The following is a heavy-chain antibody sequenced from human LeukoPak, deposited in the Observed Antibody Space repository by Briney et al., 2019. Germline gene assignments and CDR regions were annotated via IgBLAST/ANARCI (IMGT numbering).Heavy chain of an antibody. CDR3: ARDFNGRGFDY. CDR2: ISSSSSYI. Sequence: GGSLRLSCAASGFTFSNYSMNWVRQAPGKGLEWVSSISSSSSYIYYADSVKGRFTISRDNAKNSLYLQMNSLRAEDTAVYYCARDFNGRGFDYWGQGTLVTVSS. D-gene: IGHD4-17*01. V-gene: IGHV3-21*01. J-gene: IGHJ4*02. CDR1: GFTFSNYS.